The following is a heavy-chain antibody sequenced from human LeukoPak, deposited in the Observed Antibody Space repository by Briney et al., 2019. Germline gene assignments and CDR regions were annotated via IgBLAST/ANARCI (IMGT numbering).Heavy chain of an antibody. CDR1: GGSISSSSYY. V-gene: IGHV4-39*01. J-gene: IGHJ4*02. Sequence: SETLSLTCSVSGGSISSSSYYWGWIRQPPGKGLEWIGSIYYSGSTYYNPSLKSRVPISVDTSKNHFSLKLSSVTAADTAVYYCARHWGSTSSGVDYWGQGTLVTVSS. CDR3: ARHWGSTSSGVDY. CDR2: IYYSGST. D-gene: IGHD2-2*01.